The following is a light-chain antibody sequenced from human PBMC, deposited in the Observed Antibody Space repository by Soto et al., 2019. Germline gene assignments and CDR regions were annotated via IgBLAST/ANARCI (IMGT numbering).Light chain of an antibody. Sequence: QSVLTQPRSVSGSPGQSVTISCTGTSSDVGGHNYVSWYQQHPGKAPKLMISSVSKRPSGVPDRFSGSKSGNTASLTISGLQAEDEADYFCKSYAGSNTYVFGSGTKVTVL. J-gene: IGLJ1*01. CDR1: SSDVGGHNY. V-gene: IGLV2-11*01. CDR3: KSYAGSNTYV. CDR2: SVS.